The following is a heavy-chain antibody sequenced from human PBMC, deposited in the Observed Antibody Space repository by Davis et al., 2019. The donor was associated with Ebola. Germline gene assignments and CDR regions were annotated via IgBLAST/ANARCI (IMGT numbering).Heavy chain of an antibody. CDR3: ARGPDGDDYYYYYGMDV. V-gene: IGHV4-34*01. CDR1: GGSFSGYY. CDR2: INHSGST. D-gene: IGHD4-17*01. Sequence: SETLSLTCAVYGGSFSGYYWSWIRQPPGKGLEWIGEINHSGSTNYNPSLKSRVTISVDTSKNQFSLKLSSVTAADTAVYYCARGPDGDDYYYYYGMDVWGQGTTVTVSS. J-gene: IGHJ6*02.